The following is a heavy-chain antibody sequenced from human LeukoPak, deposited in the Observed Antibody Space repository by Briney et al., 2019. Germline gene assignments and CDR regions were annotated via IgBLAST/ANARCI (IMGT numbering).Heavy chain of an antibody. J-gene: IGHJ3*02. D-gene: IGHD6-19*01. CDR2: IIPILGIA. V-gene: IGHV1-69*02. CDR3: ANLPGYSSGLAFDT. Sequence: GASVKVSCKTSGYTFTSYYMHWVRQAPGQGLEWMGRIIPILGIANYAQKFQGRVTITADKSTSTAYMELSSLRSEDTAVYYCANLPGYSSGLAFDTWGQGTMVTVSS. CDR1: GYTFTSYY.